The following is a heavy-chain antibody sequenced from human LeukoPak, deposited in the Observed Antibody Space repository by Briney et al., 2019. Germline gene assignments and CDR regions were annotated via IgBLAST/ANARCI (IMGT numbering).Heavy chain of an antibody. V-gene: IGHV4-59*01. CDR3: AREGGFYRPLDY. J-gene: IGHJ4*02. D-gene: IGHD3-3*01. Sequence: PSETLSLTCTVSGGSISSYHWSWIRQPPGKGLEWIGYMYYSVTTNYNPSLKSRVTISGDTSKNQFSLNLTSVTAADTAVYYCAREGGFYRPLDYSGQGTLVTVSS. CDR2: MYYSVTT. CDR1: GGSISSYH.